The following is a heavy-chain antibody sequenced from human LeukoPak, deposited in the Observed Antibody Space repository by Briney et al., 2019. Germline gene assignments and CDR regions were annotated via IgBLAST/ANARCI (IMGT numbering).Heavy chain of an antibody. CDR2: INPNSGDT. D-gene: IGHD6-25*01. Sequence: ASVKVSCKASGYTFTSHHMHWVRQATGQGLEWMGWINPNSGDTNLAQNFQGRVTMTRDTSISTAYMDLTRLISNDTAVYYCAKQYPRIAAAGTQKKLLDYWGQGTLVTVSS. CDR1: GYTFTSHH. J-gene: IGHJ4*02. V-gene: IGHV1-2*02. CDR3: AKQYPRIAAAGTQKKLLDY.